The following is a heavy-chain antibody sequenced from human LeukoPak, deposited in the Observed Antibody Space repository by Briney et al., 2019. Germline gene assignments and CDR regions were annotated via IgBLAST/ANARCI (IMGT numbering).Heavy chain of an antibody. V-gene: IGHV3-9*01. Sequence: RSGRSLRLSCAASGFIFDDYAMPWVRHAPGKGLEWVSGISWNSGSIGYADSVKGRFTISRDNAKNSLYLQMNSLRAEDTALYYCAKDRDYSSSGASVDYWGQGTLVTVSS. CDR1: GFIFDDYA. CDR2: ISWNSGSI. CDR3: AKDRDYSSSGASVDY. J-gene: IGHJ4*02. D-gene: IGHD6-6*01.